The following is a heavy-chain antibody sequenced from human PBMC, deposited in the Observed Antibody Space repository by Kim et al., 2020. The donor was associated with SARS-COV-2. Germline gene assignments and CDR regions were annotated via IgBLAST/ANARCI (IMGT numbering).Heavy chain of an antibody. J-gene: IGHJ5*02. CDR3: VREGDTNWFDP. Sequence: YNPSLKSRVTMSVDTTKNQITLHLTSVTAADTAVYYCVREGDTNWFDPWGPGILVTVSS. V-gene: IGHV4-30-2*04. D-gene: IGHD3-16*01.